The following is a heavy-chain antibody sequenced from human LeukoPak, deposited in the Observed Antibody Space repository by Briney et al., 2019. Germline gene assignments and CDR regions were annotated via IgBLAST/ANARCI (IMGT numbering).Heavy chain of an antibody. CDR3: ARDSSGYYGLYYYYYYMDV. J-gene: IGHJ6*03. CDR2: IYTSGST. D-gene: IGHD3-22*01. V-gene: IGHV4-4*07. CDR1: GGSISSYY. Sequence: SETLSLTCTVSGGSISSYYWSWIRQPAGKGLEWIGRIYTSGSTSYNPSLKSRVTMSVDTSKNQFSLKLSSVTAADTAVYYCARDSSGYYGLYYYYYYMDVWGKGTTVTVSS.